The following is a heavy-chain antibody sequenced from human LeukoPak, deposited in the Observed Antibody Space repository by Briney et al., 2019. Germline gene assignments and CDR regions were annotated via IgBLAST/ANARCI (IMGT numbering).Heavy chain of an antibody. D-gene: IGHD3-22*01. V-gene: IGHV4-34*01. CDR3: ARAISPYYDSSGYYPRGAKILDY. J-gene: IGHJ4*02. CDR2: INHSGST. CDR1: GGSFSGYY. Sequence: ASETLSLTCAVYGGSFSGYYWSWIRQPPGKGLEWIGEINHSGSTNYKPSLKSRVTISVDTSKNQFSLKLSSVTAADTAVYYCARAISPYYDSSGYYPRGAKILDYWGQGTLVTVSS.